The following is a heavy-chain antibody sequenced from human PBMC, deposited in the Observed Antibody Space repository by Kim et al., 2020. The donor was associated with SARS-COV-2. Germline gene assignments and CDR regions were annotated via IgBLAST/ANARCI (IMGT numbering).Heavy chain of an antibody. Sequence: GGSLRLPCAASGFTFSSYAMHWVRQAPGKGLEWVAVISYDGSNKYYADSVKGRFTISRDNSKNTLYLQINSLRAEDTAVYYCARVRGGGYSSGPDDYWGQGTLVTVSS. D-gene: IGHD6-19*01. V-gene: IGHV3-30*04. J-gene: IGHJ4*02. CDR3: ARVRGGGYSSGPDDY. CDR2: ISYDGSNK. CDR1: GFTFSSYA.